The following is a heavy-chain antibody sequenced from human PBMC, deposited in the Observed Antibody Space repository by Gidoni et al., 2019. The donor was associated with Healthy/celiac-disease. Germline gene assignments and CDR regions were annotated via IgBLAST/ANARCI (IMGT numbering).Heavy chain of an antibody. V-gene: IGHV2-5*02. CDR3: ALPTQAAKVPIFDE. CDR1: GFSLSTSGVG. J-gene: IGHJ4*02. CDR2: IYWDDDE. D-gene: IGHD6-25*01. Sequence: QITLKESGPTLVKPTQTLPLTCTFSGFSLSTSGVGLGWIRQSPGKALEWLALIYWDDDERYSPSLKNRLTITKDTSKNQVVLTMTDMDPVDTATYFCALPTQAAKVPIFDEWGQGTLVTVSS.